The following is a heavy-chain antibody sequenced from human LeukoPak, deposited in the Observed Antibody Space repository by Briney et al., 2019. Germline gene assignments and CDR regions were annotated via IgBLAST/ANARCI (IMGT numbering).Heavy chain of an antibody. CDR3: ARREYYDSSGYR. CDR2: IYNSGST. V-gene: IGHV4-39*01. D-gene: IGHD3-22*01. CDR1: GGSISSSSYY. J-gene: IGHJ4*02. Sequence: SETLSLTCTVSGGSISSSSYYWGWIRQPPGKGLEWIGSIYNSGSTYYNPSLKSRVTISVDTSKNQFSLKLSSVTAADAAVYFCARREYYDSSGYRWGQGTLVTVSS.